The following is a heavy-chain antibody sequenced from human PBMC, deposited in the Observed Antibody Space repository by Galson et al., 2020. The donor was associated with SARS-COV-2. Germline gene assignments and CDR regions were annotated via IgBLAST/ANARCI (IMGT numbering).Heavy chain of an antibody. CDR3: AHRVILTGYPNFDY. CDR1: GFSLSTSGAG. V-gene: IGHV2-5*02. J-gene: IGHJ4*02. CDR2: IYWDDDK. Sequence: SGPTLVKPTQTLTLTCTFSGFSLSTSGAGVGWIRQPPGKALEWHALIYWDDDKRYSPSLKSRLTITKDTSKNQVVLTMTNMDPVDTATYYCAHRVILTGYPNFDYWGQGTLVTVSS. D-gene: IGHD3-9*01.